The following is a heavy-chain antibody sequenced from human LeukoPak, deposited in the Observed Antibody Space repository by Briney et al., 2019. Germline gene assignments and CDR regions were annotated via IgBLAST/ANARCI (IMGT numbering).Heavy chain of an antibody. D-gene: IGHD1-26*01. CDR1: GGSISSYY. CDR3: ARERRRYSGSLPCD. Sequence: NPSETLSLTCTVSGGSISSYYWSWIRQPPGKGLEWIGYIYYSGSTNYNPSLKSRVTISVDTSKNQFSLKLSSVTAADTAVYYCARERRRYSGSLPCDWGQGTLVTVSS. V-gene: IGHV4-59*12. J-gene: IGHJ4*02. CDR2: IYYSGST.